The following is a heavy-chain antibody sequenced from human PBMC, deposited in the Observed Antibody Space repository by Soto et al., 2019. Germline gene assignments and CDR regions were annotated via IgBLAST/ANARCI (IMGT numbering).Heavy chain of an antibody. J-gene: IGHJ5*02. CDR1: GFSLRPSGVG. D-gene: IGHD6-13*01. V-gene: IGHV2-5*02. Sequence: SGATVVNPTQPLMLTCAFSGFSLRPSGVGVGWVGQPPGKALEWLALIYWGDDERYSPSLKSRLTITKDTSKTQVVLTLTNMDPVDTATYYCAHTYSSGWYPFICFDPWGQGTLVTGSS. CDR3: AHTYSSGWYPFICFDP. CDR2: IYWGDDE.